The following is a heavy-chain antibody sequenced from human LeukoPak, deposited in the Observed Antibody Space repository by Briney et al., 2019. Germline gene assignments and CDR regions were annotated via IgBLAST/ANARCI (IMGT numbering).Heavy chain of an antibody. CDR2: IYTSGST. Sequence: SETLSLTXTVSGGSISSYYWSWIRQPAGKGLEWIGRIYTSGSTNYNPSLKSRVTMSVDTSKNKFSLKLSSVTAADTAVYYCAREGGYSGYDYYYYYYMDVWGKGTTVTVSS. J-gene: IGHJ6*03. V-gene: IGHV4-4*07. CDR3: AREGGYSGYDYYYYYYMDV. D-gene: IGHD5-12*01. CDR1: GGSISSYY.